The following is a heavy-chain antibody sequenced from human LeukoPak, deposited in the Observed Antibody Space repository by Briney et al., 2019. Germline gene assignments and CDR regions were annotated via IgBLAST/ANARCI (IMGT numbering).Heavy chain of an antibody. V-gene: IGHV1-18*01. CDR1: GYTFTSYG. CDR3: ARAGGYDPSTLVDY. Sequence: ASVKVSCKAPGYTFTSYGISWVRQAPGQGLEWMGWISAYNGNTNYAQKLQGRVTMTTDTSTSTAYMELRSLRSDDTAVYYCARAGGYDPSTLVDYWGQGTLVTVSS. CDR2: ISAYNGNT. D-gene: IGHD5-12*01. J-gene: IGHJ4*02.